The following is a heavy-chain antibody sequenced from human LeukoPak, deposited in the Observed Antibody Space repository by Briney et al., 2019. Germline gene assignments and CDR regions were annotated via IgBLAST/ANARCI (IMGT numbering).Heavy chain of an antibody. CDR3: ARTLYCSSTSCSSAVAY. J-gene: IGHJ4*02. Sequence: PSGTLSLTCAVSGGAISSSNWCSWVRQPPGKGLEWIGEIYHSGSTNYNPSLKSRVTISVDKSKNQFSLKLSSVTAADTAVYYCARTLYCSSTSCSSAVAYWGQGTLVTVSS. CDR1: GGAISSSNW. CDR2: IYHSGST. V-gene: IGHV4-4*02. D-gene: IGHD2-2*01.